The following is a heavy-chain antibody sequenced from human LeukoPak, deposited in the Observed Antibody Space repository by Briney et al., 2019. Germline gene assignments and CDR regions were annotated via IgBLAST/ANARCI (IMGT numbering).Heavy chain of an antibody. D-gene: IGHD6-13*01. CDR2: IYPAYPQP. J-gene: IGHJ1*01. Sequence: EALKISSKGAGYSSSSYWITWVRQMPGKGLVWMGLIYPAYPQPRYSPFFHRQVTISDDEAFRTDYLQWSRLKATDTAMYSCARHEIGGDRRSWYSSWGQGTLVTVSS. V-gene: IGHV5-51*01. CDR1: GYSSSSYW. CDR3: ARHEIGGDRRSWYSS.